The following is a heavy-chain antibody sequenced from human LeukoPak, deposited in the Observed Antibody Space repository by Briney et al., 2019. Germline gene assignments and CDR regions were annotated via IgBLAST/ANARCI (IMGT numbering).Heavy chain of an antibody. CDR3: ARDPYSSGWYNFDY. Sequence: GGSLRLSCAASGFTFSSYWMSWVRQAPGKGLGWVANIKQDGSEKYYVESVKGRFTISRDNAKNSLYLQMNSLRAEDTAVYYCARDPYSSGWYNFDYWGQGTLVTVSP. V-gene: IGHV3-7*01. D-gene: IGHD6-19*01. CDR1: GFTFSSYW. CDR2: IKQDGSEK. J-gene: IGHJ4*02.